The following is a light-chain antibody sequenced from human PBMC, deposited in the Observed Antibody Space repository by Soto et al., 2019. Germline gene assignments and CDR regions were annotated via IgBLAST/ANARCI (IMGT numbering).Light chain of an antibody. CDR2: EVS. J-gene: IGLJ2*01. CDR3: SSYTISSTL. V-gene: IGLV2-14*01. Sequence: QSALTQPASVSGSPGQSITISCTGTSSDVGGYNYVSWYQQHPGKAPKLMIYEVSNRPSGVSNRFSGSKSGNTASLTISGLQDEDEDDYYCSSYTISSTLIGGGTKLTVL. CDR1: SSDVGGYNY.